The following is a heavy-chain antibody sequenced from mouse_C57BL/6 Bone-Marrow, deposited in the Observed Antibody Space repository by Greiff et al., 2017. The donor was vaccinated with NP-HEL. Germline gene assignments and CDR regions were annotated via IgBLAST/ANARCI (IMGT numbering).Heavy chain of an antibody. D-gene: IGHD2-1*01. Sequence: QVQLKQPGAELVKPGASVKLSCKASGYTFTSYWMHWVKQRPGQGLEWIGMIHPNSGSTNYNEKFKSKATLTVDKSSSTAYMQLSSLTSEDSAVYYCARGGIYYGYYYAMDYWGQGTSVTVSS. CDR1: GYTFTSYW. J-gene: IGHJ4*01. CDR3: ARGGIYYGYYYAMDY. CDR2: IHPNSGST. V-gene: IGHV1-64*01.